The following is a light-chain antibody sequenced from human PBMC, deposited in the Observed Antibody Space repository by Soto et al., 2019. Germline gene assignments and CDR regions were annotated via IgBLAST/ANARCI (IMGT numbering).Light chain of an antibody. CDR3: QQYYSSPPIT. Sequence: DIVMTQSPDSLAVSLGERATINCKSSQSVLYSSNNKNYLAWYQQKPRQPPKLLIYWASTRESGVPDRFSGGGSGTDFTLTISSLQAEDVAVYYCQQYYSSPPITFGQGTRLEIK. V-gene: IGKV4-1*01. CDR1: QSVLYSSNNKNY. CDR2: WAS. J-gene: IGKJ5*01.